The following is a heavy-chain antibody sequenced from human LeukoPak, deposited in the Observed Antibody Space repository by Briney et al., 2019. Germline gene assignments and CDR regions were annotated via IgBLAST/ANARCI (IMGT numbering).Heavy chain of an antibody. CDR1: GFTFSSYG. D-gene: IGHD1-26*01. Sequence: GGSLRLSCAASGFTFSSYGMHWVRQAPGKGLEWVAFIRYDGSNKYYADSVKGRFTISRDNSKNTLYLQMNSLRAEDTAIYYCAKEHTGTFSPFPSYFDNWGQGTLVTVSS. CDR3: AKEHTGTFSPFPSYFDN. J-gene: IGHJ4*02. V-gene: IGHV3-30*02. CDR2: IRYDGSNK.